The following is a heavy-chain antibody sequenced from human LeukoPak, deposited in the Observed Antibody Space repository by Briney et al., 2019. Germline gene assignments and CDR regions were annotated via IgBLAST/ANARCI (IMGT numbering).Heavy chain of an antibody. CDR1: GFTFSSYA. Sequence: GGSLRLSCAASGFTFSSYAMSWVRQAPGKGLEWVSAISGSGGSTYYADSVKGRFTISRDNSKNTLYLQMNNLRAEDTAVYYCAKDVGILWFGELLNAFDIWGQGTMVTVSS. CDR3: AKDVGILWFGELLNAFDI. CDR2: ISGSGGST. J-gene: IGHJ3*02. V-gene: IGHV3-23*01. D-gene: IGHD3-10*01.